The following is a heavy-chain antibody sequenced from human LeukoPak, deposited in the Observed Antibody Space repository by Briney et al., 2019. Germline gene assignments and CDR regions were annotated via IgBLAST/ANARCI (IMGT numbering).Heavy chain of an antibody. V-gene: IGHV4-30-2*01. CDR3: ARSPGENPYYYYGMDV. D-gene: IGHD2-21*01. Sequence: PSQTLSLTCAVSGGSISSGGYSGGWTRQPPGKGLEWFGNIYHSGSPNYNPSLKSRVTISVDRSNNQFSLKLNSVTAADTAVYYCARSPGENPYYYYGMDVWGQGTTVTVSS. CDR1: GGSISSGGYS. J-gene: IGHJ6*02. CDR2: IYHSGSP.